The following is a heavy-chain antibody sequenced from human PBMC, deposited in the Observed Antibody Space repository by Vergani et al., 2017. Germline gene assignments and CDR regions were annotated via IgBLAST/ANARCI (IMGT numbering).Heavy chain of an antibody. D-gene: IGHD2-2*01. J-gene: IGHJ6*02. Sequence: QVQLVQSGAEVKKPGASVKVSCKASGYTFTGYYMHWVRQAPGQGLEWMGWINPNSGGTNYAQKFQGRVTMTRDTSISTAYMELSRLRSDDTAVYYCAIPVVPAARFHYYYGMDVWGQGTTVTVSS. CDR1: GYTFTGYY. V-gene: IGHV1-2*02. CDR2: INPNSGGT. CDR3: AIPVVPAARFHYYYGMDV.